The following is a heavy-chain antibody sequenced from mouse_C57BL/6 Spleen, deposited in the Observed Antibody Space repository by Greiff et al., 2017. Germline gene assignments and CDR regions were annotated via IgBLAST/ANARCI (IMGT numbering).Heavy chain of an antibody. Sequence: EVKVEESGEGLVKPGGSLKLSCAASGFTFSSYAMSWVRQTPEKRLEWVAYISSGGDYIYYADTVKGRFTISRDNARNTLYLQMSSLKSEDTAMYYCTKEGGLLRGGNAMDYWGQGTSVTVSS. J-gene: IGHJ4*01. V-gene: IGHV5-9-1*02. CDR1: GFTFSSYA. D-gene: IGHD2-3*01. CDR3: TKEGGLLRGGNAMDY. CDR2: ISSGGDYI.